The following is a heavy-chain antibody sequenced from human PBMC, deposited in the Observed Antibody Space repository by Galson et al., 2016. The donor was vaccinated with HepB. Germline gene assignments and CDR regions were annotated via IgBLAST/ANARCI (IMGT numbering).Heavy chain of an antibody. V-gene: IGHV3-23*01. CDR1: GFTFNSYA. CDR3: AKERLVRRIFDH. D-gene: IGHD1-1*01. J-gene: IGHJ4*02. CDR2: VSGSGGTT. Sequence: SLRLSCAASGFTFNSYAMSWVRQAPGKGLEWVSIVSGSGGTTYYADSVKGRFTISRDNSKSTLYLQMNGLRAEDTAVYYCAKERLVRRIFDHWGQGTLLTVSS.